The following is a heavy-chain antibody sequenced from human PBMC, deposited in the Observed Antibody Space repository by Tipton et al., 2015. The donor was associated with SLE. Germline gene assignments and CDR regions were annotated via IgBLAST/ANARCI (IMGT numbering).Heavy chain of an antibody. Sequence: QSGAEVKNPGASVKVSCKASAYTFTTYSISWVRQAPGQGLEWMGWISTYNGNTSYAQKLQGRVTMTTGTSTSTAYMELRSLRSDDTAVYYCARAVTTGLYWYFDLWGRGTLVTVSS. J-gene: IGHJ2*01. CDR2: ISTYNGNT. V-gene: IGHV1-18*01. CDR3: ARAVTTGLYWYFDL. D-gene: IGHD4-17*01. CDR1: AYTFTTYS.